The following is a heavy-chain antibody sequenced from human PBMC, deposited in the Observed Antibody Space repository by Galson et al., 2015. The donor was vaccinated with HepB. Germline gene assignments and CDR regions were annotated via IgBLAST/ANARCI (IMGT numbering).Heavy chain of an antibody. Sequence: SVKVSCKASGYSFTSYDINWVRQSTGQGLEWVGWMNPKSGGSGSVQKLQGRVTMTTDTPISTAYMELRSLRSDDTAVYYCARGDRVPGSSSSDHWGQGTLVTVSS. J-gene: IGHJ5*02. CDR2: MNPKSGGS. D-gene: IGHD6-6*01. CDR3: ARGDRVPGSSSSDH. CDR1: GYSFTSYD. V-gene: IGHV1-8*01.